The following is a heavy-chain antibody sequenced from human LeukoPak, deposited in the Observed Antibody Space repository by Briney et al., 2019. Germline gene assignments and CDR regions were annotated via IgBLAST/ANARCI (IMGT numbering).Heavy chain of an antibody. D-gene: IGHD3-22*01. V-gene: IGHV3-48*01. Sequence: GGSLRLSCAASGFTFRSYSMNWVRQAPGKGLEWVSYISSSTSTIYYADSVKGRFTISRDNSKNTLYLQMNSLRAEDTAVYYCARAEGYYDSSGNDAFDIWGQGTMVTVSS. CDR2: ISSSTSTI. J-gene: IGHJ3*02. CDR1: GFTFRSYS. CDR3: ARAEGYYDSSGNDAFDI.